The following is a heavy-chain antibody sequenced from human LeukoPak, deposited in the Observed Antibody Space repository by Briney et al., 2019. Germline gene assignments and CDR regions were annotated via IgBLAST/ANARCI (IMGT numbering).Heavy chain of an antibody. CDR1: GYSISIGYF. D-gene: IGHD5-12*01. V-gene: IGHV4-38-2*02. CDR2: IYDSGST. J-gene: IGHJ4*02. CDR3: ATRESSRGGYDMSFDY. Sequence: SETLSLTCTVSGYSISIGYFWGWIRQPPGKGLEWIGSIYDSGSTYYNPSLKSRVTISVDTSKNQFSLKLSSVTAADTAVYYCATRESSRGGYDMSFDYWGQGTLVTVSS.